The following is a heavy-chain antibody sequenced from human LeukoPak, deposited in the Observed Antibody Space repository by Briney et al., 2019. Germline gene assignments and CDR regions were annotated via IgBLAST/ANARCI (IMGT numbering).Heavy chain of an antibody. CDR2: IKSKNDGGTT. CDR3: TPVMVEDRGF. D-gene: IGHD2-15*01. CDR1: GFIFNKAW. V-gene: IGHV3-15*01. J-gene: IGHJ4*02. Sequence: GGSLRLSCAASGFIFNKAWMNWVRQAPGKGPEWVGRIKSKNDGGTTDYGSPVKGRFTISRDDSKNTLYLEMNSLITDDTAIYYCTPVMVEDRGFWGQGTLVTVSS.